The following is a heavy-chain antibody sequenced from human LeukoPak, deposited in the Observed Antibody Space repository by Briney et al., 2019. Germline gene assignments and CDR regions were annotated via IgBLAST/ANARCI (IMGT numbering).Heavy chain of an antibody. CDR2: INPNNGGT. CDR3: AKVAAGDCCAFDY. V-gene: IGHV1-2*02. J-gene: IGHJ4*02. CDR1: GYTFSGYF. Sequence: ASVKFSCKASGYTFSGYFMHWVRQARGQGLEWMGWINPNNGGTSYAQKFQGRVTMTRDTSISTAYMELSRLRSDDTAVYYCAKVAAGDCCAFDYWGQGTLVTVSS. D-gene: IGHD2-21*02.